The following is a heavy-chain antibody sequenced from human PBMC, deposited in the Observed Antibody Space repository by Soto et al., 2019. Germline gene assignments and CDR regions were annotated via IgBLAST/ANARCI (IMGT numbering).Heavy chain of an antibody. J-gene: IGHJ5*01. CDR2: IYCSGDT. V-gene: IGHV4-31*03. CDR1: GGSVTSGGYY. Sequence: QVQLQESGPGLVRPSQTLSLTCTVSGGSVTSGGYYWSWIRHCPGKGREWIGYIYCSGDTNYNPYLYCRGPMAVAAATYKFSLPLTSVTVAATAIYYCTREWGPPLTNGYDSWGQGILVTVSS. CDR3: TREWGPPLTNGYDS. D-gene: IGHD1-26*01.